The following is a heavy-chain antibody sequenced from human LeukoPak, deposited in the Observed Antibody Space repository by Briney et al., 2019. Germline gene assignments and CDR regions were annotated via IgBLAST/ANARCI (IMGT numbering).Heavy chain of an antibody. J-gene: IGHJ6*02. D-gene: IGHD4-17*01. V-gene: IGHV1-18*01. Sequence: ASVKVSCKASGYTFTSYGISWVRQAPGQGLEWVGWISAYNGNTNYAQKLQGRVTMTTDTSTSTAYMELRSLRSDDTAVYYCARDHDYGDYYYYGMDVWGQGTTVTVSS. CDR1: GYTFTSYG. CDR2: ISAYNGNT. CDR3: ARDHDYGDYYYYGMDV.